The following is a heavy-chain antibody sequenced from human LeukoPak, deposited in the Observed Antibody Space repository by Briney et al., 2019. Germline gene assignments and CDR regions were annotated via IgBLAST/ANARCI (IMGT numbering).Heavy chain of an antibody. J-gene: IGHJ5*02. V-gene: IGHV4-59*08. D-gene: IGHD2/OR15-2a*01. CDR1: GDSVSSFH. CDR3: AGHKTSNTPFGPPRGGYYFDP. Sequence: SETLSLTCSVSGDSVSSFHWSWIRQTPGKTLEWIGYIFSYGSTNYNPSLRSRVPISVDSPKNQLSLTLTSVTAADTAVYYCAGHKTSNTPFGPPRGGYYFDPWGQGSLVTVSS. CDR2: IFSYGST.